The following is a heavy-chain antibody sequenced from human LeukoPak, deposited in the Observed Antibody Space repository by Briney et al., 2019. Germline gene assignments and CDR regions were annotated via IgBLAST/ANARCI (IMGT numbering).Heavy chain of an antibody. CDR1: GFTFSSYW. CDR2: IKQDGSEK. CDR3: ARDSRVGDAFDI. J-gene: IGHJ3*02. V-gene: IGHV3-7*01. Sequence: PGGSLRLSCAASGFTFSSYWMSWIRQAQGKGLEWVANIKQDGSEKYYVDSVKGRFTISRDNAKNSLYLQMNSLRAEDTAVYYCARDSRVGDAFDIWGQGTMVTVSS.